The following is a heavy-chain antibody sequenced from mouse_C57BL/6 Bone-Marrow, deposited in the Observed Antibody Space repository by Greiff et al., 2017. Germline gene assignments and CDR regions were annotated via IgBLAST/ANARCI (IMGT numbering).Heavy chain of an antibody. Sequence: EVKLQESGGGLVKPGGSLKLSCAASGFTFSSYAMSWVRQTPEKRLEWVATISDGGSYTYYPDNVKGRFTISRDNAKNNLYLQMSHLKSEDTAMYYCARRSSIVTTWGDAMDYWGQGTSVTVSS. CDR2: ISDGGSYT. V-gene: IGHV5-4*03. CDR3: ARRSSIVTTWGDAMDY. J-gene: IGHJ4*01. CDR1: GFTFSSYA. D-gene: IGHD2-5*01.